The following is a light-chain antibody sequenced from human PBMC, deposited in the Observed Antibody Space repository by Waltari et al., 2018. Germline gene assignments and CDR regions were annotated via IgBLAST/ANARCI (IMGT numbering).Light chain of an antibody. CDR1: QGISSY. CDR2: YAN. CDR3: QQGNSYPWT. J-gene: IGKJ1*01. V-gene: IGKV1-17*01. Sequence: DIQMSQSPSSLSASVGDRVSITCRASQGISSYLNWYQQEPGKAPKLLIYYANSLPSGVPSRFSGSGSGTEFTITISSLQPEDFATYYCQQGNSYPWTFGQGTKVEIK.